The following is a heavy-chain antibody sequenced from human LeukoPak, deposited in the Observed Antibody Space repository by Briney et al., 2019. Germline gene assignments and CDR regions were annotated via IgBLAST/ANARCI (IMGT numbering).Heavy chain of an antibody. CDR3: ARASQWLAFDD. J-gene: IGHJ4*01. CDR2: IWYDGSNQ. D-gene: IGHD6-19*01. Sequence: GGSLRLSCAASGFTFSSYAIHWVRQAPGKGLEWVAAIWYDGSNQYYVDSVKGRFTISRDISKNTLFLQMNSLRAEDTAVYFCARASQWLAFDDWGHGNLFTVSS. CDR1: GFTFSSYA. V-gene: IGHV3-33*01.